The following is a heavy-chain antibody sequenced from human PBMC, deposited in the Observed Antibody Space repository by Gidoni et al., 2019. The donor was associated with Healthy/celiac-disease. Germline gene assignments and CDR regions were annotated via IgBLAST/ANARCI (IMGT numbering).Heavy chain of an antibody. V-gene: IGHV4-39*01. CDR2: VYYSGNT. J-gene: IGHJ5*02. CDR1: GGSISSSSYH. Sequence: QLQLQESGPERAKPSETLSLTWTVPGGSISSSSYHWGWLRQPPGKGLEWIGGVYYSGNTYYSPSLKSRVTISVDTSKNQFSLKRNSVTAADTAVYYCARQEAARPPSWFAPWGQGTLVTVSS. D-gene: IGHD6-6*01. CDR3: ARQEAARPPSWFAP.